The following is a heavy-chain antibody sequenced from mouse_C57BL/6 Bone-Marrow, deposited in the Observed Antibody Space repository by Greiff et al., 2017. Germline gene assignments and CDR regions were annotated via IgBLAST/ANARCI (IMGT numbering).Heavy chain of an antibody. J-gene: IGHJ4*01. CDR3: ARSDYYGSSYDAMDY. CDR1: VYTFTSYW. CDR2: IYPGSGST. V-gene: IGHV1-55*01. Sequence: QVQLQQPGAELVKPGASVKMSCKASVYTFTSYWITWVKQRPGQGLEWIGDIYPGSGSTNYNEKFKSKATLTVDTSSSTAYMQLSSLTSEDSAVYYCARSDYYGSSYDAMDYWGQGTSVTVAS. D-gene: IGHD1-1*01.